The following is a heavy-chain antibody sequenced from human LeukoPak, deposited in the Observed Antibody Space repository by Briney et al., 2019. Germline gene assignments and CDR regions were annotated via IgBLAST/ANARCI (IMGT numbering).Heavy chain of an antibody. D-gene: IGHD6-13*01. CDR3: AKDLVMAAAGTDYFDY. J-gene: IGHJ4*02. Sequence: GGSLRLSCAASGFTFRSYGMHWVRQAPGKGLGWVAVILNEGSNKYYADSVKGRFTISRDNSKNTLYLQMNSLRAEDTAVYYCAKDLVMAAAGTDYFDYWGQGTLVTVSS. CDR2: ILNEGSNK. CDR1: GFTFRSYG. V-gene: IGHV3-30*18.